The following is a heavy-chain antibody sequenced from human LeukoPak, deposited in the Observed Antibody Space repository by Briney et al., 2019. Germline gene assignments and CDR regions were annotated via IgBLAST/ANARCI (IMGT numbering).Heavy chain of an antibody. V-gene: IGHV3-48*03. CDR3: ARWGHSDYSSCPTKFDY. CDR1: GFTFSSFQ. CDR2: IGGGDSQI. J-gene: IGHJ4*02. D-gene: IGHD4-11*01. Sequence: PGGSLRLSCAASGFTFSSFQMTWLRPAPGKGREGVLYIGGGDSQIFYADSVKGRFTISRDNAKNSLYLQMSSLRAEDTAIYYCARWGHSDYSSCPTKFDYWGQGTLVTVSS.